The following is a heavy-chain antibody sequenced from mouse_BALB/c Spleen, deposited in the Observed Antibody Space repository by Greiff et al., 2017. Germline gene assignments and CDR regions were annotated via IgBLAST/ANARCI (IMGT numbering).Heavy chain of an antibody. D-gene: IGHD3-1*01. V-gene: IGHV1-9*01. CDR1: GYTFSSYW. CDR3: ARGGYPYAMDY. Sequence: LQESGAELMKPGASVKISCKATGYTFSSYWIEWVKQRPGHGLEWIGEILPGSGSTNYNEKFKGKATFTADTSSNTAYMQLSSLTSEDSAVYYCARGGYPYAMDYWGQGTSVTVSS. CDR2: ILPGSGST. J-gene: IGHJ4*01.